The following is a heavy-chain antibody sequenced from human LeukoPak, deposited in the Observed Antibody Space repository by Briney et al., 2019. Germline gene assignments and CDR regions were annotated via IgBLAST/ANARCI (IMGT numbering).Heavy chain of an antibody. V-gene: IGHV4-39*07. CDR3: ARDYSWSDSKYFDY. Sequence: SETLSLTCTVSGGSISSSSCYWGWIRQPPGKGLEWIGSIYYIGSTYYNPSLKSRVTISVDTSKNQFSLKLSSVTAADTAVYYCARDYSWSDSKYFDYWGQGTLVTVSP. CDR2: IYYIGST. CDR1: GGSISSSSCY. D-gene: IGHD6-13*01. J-gene: IGHJ4*02.